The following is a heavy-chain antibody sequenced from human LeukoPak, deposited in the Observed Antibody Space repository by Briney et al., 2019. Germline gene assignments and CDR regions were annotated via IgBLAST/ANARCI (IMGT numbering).Heavy chain of an antibody. V-gene: IGHV3-7*01. CDR1: GFTFTTYW. D-gene: IGHD5-24*01. J-gene: IGHJ5*01. CDR2: IKEDGSRD. Sequence: GGSLRLSCAASGFTFTTYWVSWVRQTPEKGLEWVANIKEDGSRDYYVDSVKGRFTISRDNAKNLLYLQMKSLRAEDTATYYCARDGGGYDSWGQGTLVTVSS. CDR3: ARDGGGYDS.